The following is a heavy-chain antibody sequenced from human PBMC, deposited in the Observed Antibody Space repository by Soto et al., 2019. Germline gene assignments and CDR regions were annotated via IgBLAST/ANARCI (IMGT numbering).Heavy chain of an antibody. D-gene: IGHD3-16*01. J-gene: IGHJ4*02. CDR3: ARDRMGADFDY. CDR2: ISSSSSYI. Sequence: EVQLVESGGGLVKPGGSLRLSCAASGFTFSSYSMNWVRQAPGKGLEWVSSISSSSSYIYYADSVKGRFTISRDNAKNSVYLQMNSLRAEDTAVYYCARDRMGADFDYWGQGTLVTVSS. V-gene: IGHV3-21*01. CDR1: GFTFSSYS.